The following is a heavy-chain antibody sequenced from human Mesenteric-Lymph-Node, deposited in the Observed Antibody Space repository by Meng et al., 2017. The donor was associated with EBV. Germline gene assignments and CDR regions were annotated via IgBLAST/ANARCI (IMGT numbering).Heavy chain of an antibody. J-gene: IGHJ1*01. Sequence: QGQQQQLRPARGNPSGTLPLTRAVSCGPVSSGDWRSWAPQSPGNGLEWIGEVRHTGITNYNPTLKSRVPMSVDKSHNQFALKRTSMTAADTAVYYCAVLGKVVIGSDWGQGTLVTVSS. CDR2: VRHTGIT. CDR3: AVLGKVVIGSD. V-gene: IGHV4-4*02. CDR1: CGPVSSGDW. D-gene: IGHD3-10*01.